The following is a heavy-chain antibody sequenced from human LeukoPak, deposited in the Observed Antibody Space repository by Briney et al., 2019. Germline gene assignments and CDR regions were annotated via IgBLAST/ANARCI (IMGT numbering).Heavy chain of an antibody. Sequence: SETLSLTCTVSGGSISSGSYYWSWIRQPAGKGLEWIGHIYTSGSTNYNPSLKSRVTISVDTSKNQFSLKLSSVTAADTAVYYCARHFPVRYFDWFPFDYWGQGTLVTVSS. D-gene: IGHD3-9*01. CDR1: GGSISSGSYY. J-gene: IGHJ4*02. CDR2: IYTSGST. CDR3: ARHFPVRYFDWFPFDY. V-gene: IGHV4-61*09.